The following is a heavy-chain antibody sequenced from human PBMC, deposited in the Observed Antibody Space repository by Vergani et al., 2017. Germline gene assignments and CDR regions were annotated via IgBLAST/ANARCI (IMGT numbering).Heavy chain of an antibody. J-gene: IGHJ6*02. CDR1: GFSLSTSGEG. Sequence: QITLKESGPTLVKPTQTLTLTCTVSGFSLSTSGEGVTWVRQRQGKDLEWLALIYWNDDSRYSPSLKRRLTLTKDTSKNLLVLTMTDMDPADTATYYCAHXPSVIRGLTNGLYYYYCYGMDVWGQGTAVTVSS. CDR3: AHXPSVIRGLTNGLYYYYCYGMDV. V-gene: IGHV2-5*01. D-gene: IGHD2-8*01. CDR2: IYWNDDS.